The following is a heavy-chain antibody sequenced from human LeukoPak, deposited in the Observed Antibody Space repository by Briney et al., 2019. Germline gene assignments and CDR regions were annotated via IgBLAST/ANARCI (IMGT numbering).Heavy chain of an antibody. Sequence: SETLSLTCAVYGGSFSGYYWSWIRQPPGKGLEWIGEINHSGSTNYNPSLKSRVTISVDTSKNQFSLKLSSVTAADTAVYYCARVYGPEYYFDYWGQGTLVTVSS. V-gene: IGHV4-34*01. CDR2: INHSGST. CDR3: ARVYGPEYYFDY. D-gene: IGHD4-17*01. CDR1: GGSFSGYY. J-gene: IGHJ4*02.